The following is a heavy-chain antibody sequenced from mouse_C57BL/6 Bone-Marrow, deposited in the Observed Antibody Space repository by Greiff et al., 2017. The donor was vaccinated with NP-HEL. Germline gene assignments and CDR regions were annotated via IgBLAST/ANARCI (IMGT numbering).Heavy chain of an antibody. V-gene: IGHV14-4*01. CDR3: TTEGTGTTWFAY. D-gene: IGHD4-1*01. CDR2: IDPENGDT. Sequence: EVQLQQSGAELVRPGASVKLSCTASGFNIKDDYMHWVKQRPEQGLEWIGWIDPENGDTEYASKFQGKATITADTSSNTAYLQLSSLTSEDTAGYYCTTEGTGTTWFAYWGQGTLVTVSA. J-gene: IGHJ3*01. CDR1: GFNIKDDY.